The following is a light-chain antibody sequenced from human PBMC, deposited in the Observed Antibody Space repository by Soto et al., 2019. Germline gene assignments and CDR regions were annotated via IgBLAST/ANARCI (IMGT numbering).Light chain of an antibody. J-gene: IGKJ3*01. Sequence: DIQLTQSPSFLSASVGDRVTITCRASQGMSSYLAWYQQKPGKAPKLLIYAASTLQSGVPSRFSGSGSGTEFTLTISSLQPEDFATYYCQQLNSYRSTFGPGTKVDIK. CDR1: QGMSSY. CDR3: QQLNSYRST. V-gene: IGKV1-9*01. CDR2: AAS.